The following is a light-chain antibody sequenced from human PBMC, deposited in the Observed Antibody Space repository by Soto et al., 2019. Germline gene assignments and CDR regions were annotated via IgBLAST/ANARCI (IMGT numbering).Light chain of an antibody. Sequence: QSVLTQPPSASGSPGQSITFSCTGTSRDVGGYNYVSWYQQHPGKAPKLMIYEVTKRPSGVPDRFSGSKSGNTASLTVSGLQAEDEADYFCSSYAGNSNIVFGGGTKLTVL. CDR1: SRDVGGYNY. CDR3: SSYAGNSNIV. J-gene: IGLJ3*02. V-gene: IGLV2-8*01. CDR2: EVT.